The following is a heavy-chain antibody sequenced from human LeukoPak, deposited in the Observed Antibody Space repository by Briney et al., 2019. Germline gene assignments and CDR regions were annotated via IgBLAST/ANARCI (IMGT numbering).Heavy chain of an antibody. CDR3: ARGLWRVGATIYYYYYMDV. CDR2: IYYSGST. V-gene: IGHV4-59*11. D-gene: IGHD1-26*01. Sequence: PSETLSLTCTVSGGSISSHYWSWIRQPPGKGLEWIGYIYYSGSTNYNPSLKSRVTISVDTSKNQFSLKLSSVTAADTAAYYCARGLWRVGATIYYYYYMDVWGKGTTVTVSS. CDR1: GGSISSHY. J-gene: IGHJ6*03.